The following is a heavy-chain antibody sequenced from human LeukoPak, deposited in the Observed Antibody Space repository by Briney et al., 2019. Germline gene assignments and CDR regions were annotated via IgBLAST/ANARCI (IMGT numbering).Heavy chain of an antibody. Sequence: SVKVSCKASGGTFSGYVISWVRQAPGQGLEWMGRIIPILGIANYAQKFQGRVTITADKSTSTAYMELSSLRSEDTAVYYCASPTGLLWFGEPPEAFDIWGRGTMVTVSS. CDR3: ASPTGLLWFGEPPEAFDI. J-gene: IGHJ3*02. D-gene: IGHD3-10*01. CDR1: GGTFSGYV. V-gene: IGHV1-69*04. CDR2: IIPILGIA.